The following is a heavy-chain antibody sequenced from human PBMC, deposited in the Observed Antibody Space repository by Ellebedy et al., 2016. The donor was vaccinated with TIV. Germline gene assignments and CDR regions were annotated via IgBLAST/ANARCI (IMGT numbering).Heavy chain of an antibody. V-gene: IGHV1-69*13. CDR2: IIPIFGTA. D-gene: IGHD3-16*01. J-gene: IGHJ6*03. Sequence: SVKVSXXASGGTFSSYAISWVRQAPGQGLEWMGGIIPIFGTANYAQKFQGRVTITADESTSTAYMELSSLRSEDTAVYYCARGTYDYVWGSGRYQYYYMDAWGKGTTVTVSS. CDR3: ARGTYDYVWGSGRYQYYYMDA. CDR1: GGTFSSYA.